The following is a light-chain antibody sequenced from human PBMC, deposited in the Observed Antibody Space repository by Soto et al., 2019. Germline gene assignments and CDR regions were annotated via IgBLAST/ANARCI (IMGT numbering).Light chain of an antibody. J-gene: IGLJ1*01. Sequence: QAVVTQPPSVSGAPGQRVTISSTGSSSNIGAGSAVHWYQQLPGTAPKLLMSDNNNRPSGVPDRFSGSKSGTSASLAITGLQAEDEADYYCQSYDISLSAYVFGSGTKLTVL. CDR3: QSYDISLSAYV. CDR2: DNN. V-gene: IGLV1-40*01. CDR1: SSNIGAGSA.